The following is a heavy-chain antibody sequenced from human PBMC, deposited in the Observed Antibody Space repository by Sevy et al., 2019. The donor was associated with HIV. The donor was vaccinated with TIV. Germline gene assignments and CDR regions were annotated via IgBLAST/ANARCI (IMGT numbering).Heavy chain of an antibody. V-gene: IGHV3-30*02. J-gene: IGHJ4*02. CDR1: GFAPSTYG. Sequence: GGSLRLSCAASGFAPSTYGMHWVRQAPGKGLEWVAVIGYDGSNKYYADSVKGRFSISRDNSRTTLFLQMDSLGAEDTAVYYCARDPGMYGDYLLAYFDYWGQGTLVTVSS. CDR2: IGYDGSNK. D-gene: IGHD1-1*01. CDR3: ARDPGMYGDYLLAYFDY.